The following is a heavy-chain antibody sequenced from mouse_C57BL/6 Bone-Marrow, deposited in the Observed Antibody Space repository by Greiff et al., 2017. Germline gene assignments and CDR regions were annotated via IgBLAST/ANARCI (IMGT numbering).Heavy chain of an antibody. CDR1: GYTFTSYW. CDR2: INPSNGGT. CDR3: ARERRGYSDYDCWYFDV. Sequence: QVQLQQPGTELVKPGASVKLSCKASGYTFTSYWMHWVKQRPGQGLEWIGNINPSNGGTNYNEKFKSKATLTVDKSSSTTYMHLSSLTSEDAAVYYCARERRGYSDYDCWYFDVWGTGTTVTVSS. V-gene: IGHV1-53*01. J-gene: IGHJ1*03. D-gene: IGHD2-4*01.